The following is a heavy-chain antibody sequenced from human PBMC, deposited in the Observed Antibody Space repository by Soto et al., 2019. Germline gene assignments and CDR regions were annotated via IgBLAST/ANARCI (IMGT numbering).Heavy chain of an antibody. Sequence: GEYLKISCKGSGYSFTNYWIGWVRQMPGKGLEWMGIIYPGDSNTIYSPSFQGQVTISADKSISTAYLQWSSLKASDTAIYYCARHGIAAAELYYYYYGMDVWGQGTTVTVSS. V-gene: IGHV5-51*01. CDR1: GYSFTNYW. J-gene: IGHJ6*02. D-gene: IGHD6-13*01. CDR3: ARHGIAAAELYYYYYGMDV. CDR2: IYPGDSNT.